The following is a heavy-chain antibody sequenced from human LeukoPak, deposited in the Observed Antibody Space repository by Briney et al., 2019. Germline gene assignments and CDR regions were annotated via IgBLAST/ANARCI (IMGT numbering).Heavy chain of an antibody. CDR1: GGSLTSYY. Sequence: PSETLSLTCIVSGGSLTSYYWSWIRQPPGKGLEWIGYIYYSGSTNYNPSLNSRVAISVDTPQNQLSLKLSSVTAADTAVYYSAKVGELHDIDYWGQRTLVTVAS. V-gene: IGHV4-59*01. CDR3: AKVGELHDIDY. J-gene: IGHJ4*02. CDR2: IYYSGST. D-gene: IGHD1-26*01.